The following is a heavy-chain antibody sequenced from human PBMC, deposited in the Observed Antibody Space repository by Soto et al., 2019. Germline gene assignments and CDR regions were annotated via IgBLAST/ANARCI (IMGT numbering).Heavy chain of an antibody. CDR3: AHRRTTIVPPFSYLGMDV. V-gene: IGHV2-5*02. CDR2: VYWDDDK. CDR1: GFSLTTNGVG. D-gene: IGHD4-17*01. Sequence: QITLKESGPPLVRPTQTLTLTCTFSGFSLTTNGVGVGWIRQPPGKALEWLALVYWDDDKRYHPSLKSRLTITKDYTRHPVGLTMTNMEPVDTATYYCAHRRTTIVPPFSYLGMDVWGQGTTVTVSS. J-gene: IGHJ6*02.